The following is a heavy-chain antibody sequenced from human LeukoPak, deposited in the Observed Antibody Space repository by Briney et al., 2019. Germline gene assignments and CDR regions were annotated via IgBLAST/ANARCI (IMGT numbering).Heavy chain of an antibody. Sequence: PGGSLRLSCAASGFTFSSCWMSWFRQAPGKGLEWVANIKQDGSEKYYVDSVKGRFTISRDNAKNSLYLQMNSLRAEDTAVYYCARDPSHYYGSGSYSDLFDYWGQGTLVTVSS. CDR2: IKQDGSEK. D-gene: IGHD3-10*01. CDR3: ARDPSHYYGSGSYSDLFDY. J-gene: IGHJ4*02. CDR1: GFTFSSCW. V-gene: IGHV3-7*01.